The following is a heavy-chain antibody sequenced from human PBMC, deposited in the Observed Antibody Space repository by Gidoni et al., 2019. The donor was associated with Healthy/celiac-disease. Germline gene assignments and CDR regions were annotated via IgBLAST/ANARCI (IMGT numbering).Heavy chain of an antibody. CDR2: ISSSSSYI. V-gene: IGHV3-21*01. CDR3: ARAELDVLRFLEWTGLYYYYMDV. J-gene: IGHJ6*03. D-gene: IGHD3-3*01. CDR1: GFPFSRHS. Sequence: EVQLVESGGGLVKPGGSLRLSCAASGFPFSRHSLNCVLQAPGRGLEWGSSISSSSSYIYYADSVKGRFTISRDNAKNSLYLQMNSLRAEDTAVYYCARAELDVLRFLEWTGLYYYYMDVWGKGTTVTVSS.